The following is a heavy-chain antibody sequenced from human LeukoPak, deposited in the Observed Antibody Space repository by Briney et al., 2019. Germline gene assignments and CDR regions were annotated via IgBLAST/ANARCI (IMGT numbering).Heavy chain of an antibody. CDR3: AIRRLPGAFDI. D-gene: IGHD4-11*01. CDR2: ISYAWST. V-gene: IGHV4-59*01. CDR1: GGSISSDY. J-gene: IGHJ3*02. Sequence: SETLSLTCTVSGGSISSDYWSWIRQPPGKELEWIGFISYAWSTNYNPSLKSRVTISVDTSKNQFSLKLTSVTAADTAVYYCAIRRLPGAFDIWGQGTMVTVSS.